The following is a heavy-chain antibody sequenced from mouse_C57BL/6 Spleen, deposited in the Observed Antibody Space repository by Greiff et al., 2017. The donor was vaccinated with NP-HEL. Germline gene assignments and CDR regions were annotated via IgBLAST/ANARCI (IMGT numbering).Heavy chain of an antibody. CDR2: IDPEDGET. CDR3: ASTGRGNYFDY. J-gene: IGHJ2*01. D-gene: IGHD4-1*02. Sequence: VQLQQSGAELVKPGASVKLSCTASGFNFKDYYMHWVKQRTEQGLEWIGRIDPEDGETKYAPKFKGKATITADTSSNTAYLQLSSLTSEDTAVYYCASTGRGNYFDYWGQGTTLTVSS. CDR1: GFNFKDYY. V-gene: IGHV14-2*01.